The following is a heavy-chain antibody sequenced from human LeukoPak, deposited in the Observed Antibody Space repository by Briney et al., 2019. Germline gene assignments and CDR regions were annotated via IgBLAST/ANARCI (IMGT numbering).Heavy chain of an antibody. CDR3: ARERPDYRSFDD. Sequence: SETLSLTCAVSGGSISNSGYSWSWIRQPPGKGLEWIGYLYYTGSTYYNPSLKSRLTISIDTSKSQLSLKLRSATAADTAVYYCARERPDYRSFDDWGQGTLVTVTS. CDR1: GGSISNSGYS. J-gene: IGHJ4*02. D-gene: IGHD6-19*01. CDR2: LYYTGST. V-gene: IGHV4-30-4*07.